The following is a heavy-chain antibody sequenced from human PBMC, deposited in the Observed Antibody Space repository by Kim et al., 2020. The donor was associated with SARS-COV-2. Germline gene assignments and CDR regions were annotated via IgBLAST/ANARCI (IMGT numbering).Heavy chain of an antibody. V-gene: IGHV3-23*01. J-gene: IGHJ6*02. CDR1: GFTFSSYA. D-gene: IGHD3-22*01. CDR3: AKPQYYYDSSGYYDGYYYYGMDV. Sequence: GGSLRLSCAASGFTFSSYAMSWVRQAPGKGLGWVSAFMGIVGSTSYADSGKGRFTTPRDNSKNTLYLQMNSLRAEDTAVYYCAKPQYYYDSSGYYDGYYYYGMDVWGQGTTVTVSS. CDR2: FMGIVGST.